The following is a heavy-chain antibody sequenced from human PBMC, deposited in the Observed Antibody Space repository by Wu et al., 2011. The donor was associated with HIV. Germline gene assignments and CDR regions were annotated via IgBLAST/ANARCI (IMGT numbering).Heavy chain of an antibody. D-gene: IGHD3-22*01. J-gene: IGHJ4*02. Sequence: QVQLVQSGAEVKKPGASVRVSCKTSGYTFTNYDITWVRQAPGQELEWMGWINPKTGGTTFAQKFQGRVTMTWDTSISTAYMELSRLKSDDTAIYYCARDIGPDYDSAAYYVSETYTFDYWGQGTLVTVSS. V-gene: IGHV1-2*02. CDR3: ARDIGPDYDSAAYYVSETYTFDY. CDR1: GYTFTNYD. CDR2: INPKTGGT.